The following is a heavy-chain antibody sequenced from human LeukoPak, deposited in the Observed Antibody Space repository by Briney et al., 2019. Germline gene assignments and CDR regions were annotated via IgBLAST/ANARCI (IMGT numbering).Heavy chain of an antibody. CDR2: ISGSGRST. Sequence: GGSLRLSCAASGFTFSSYAMSWVRQAPREGLAWVSGISGSGRSTHSADSVKGRFTISRDNSKNMLYLQMNSLRAEDTALYYCAKALDGYNGMDVWGQGTTVIVSS. V-gene: IGHV3-23*01. J-gene: IGHJ6*02. CDR1: GFTFSSYA. D-gene: IGHD3-16*02. CDR3: AKALDGYNGMDV.